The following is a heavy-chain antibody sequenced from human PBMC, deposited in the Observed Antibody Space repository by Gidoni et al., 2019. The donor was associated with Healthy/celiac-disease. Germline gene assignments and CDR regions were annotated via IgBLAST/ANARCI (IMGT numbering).Heavy chain of an antibody. Sequence: EVQLVESGGGMVKHGGYLRLSGAASGFTFSSYSMNWVRQAPGKGLEWVSSISSSSSYIYYADSVKGRFTISRDNAKNSLYLQMNSLRAEDTAVYYCARAITSNDYWGQGTLVTVSS. CDR3: ARAITSNDY. V-gene: IGHV3-21*01. CDR2: ISSSSSYI. D-gene: IGHD1-20*01. J-gene: IGHJ4*02. CDR1: GFTFSSYS.